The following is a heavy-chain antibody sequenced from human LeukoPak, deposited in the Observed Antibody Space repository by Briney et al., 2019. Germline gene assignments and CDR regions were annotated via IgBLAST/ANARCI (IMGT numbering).Heavy chain of an antibody. D-gene: IGHD2-15*01. Sequence: ASVKVSCKVSGYTLTELSMHWVRQAPGKGLEWMGWISAYNGNTNYAQKLQGRVTMTTDTSTSTAYMELRSLRSDDTAVYYCARDRSGGSEDDAFDIWGQGTMVTVSS. CDR2: ISAYNGNT. J-gene: IGHJ3*02. CDR1: GYTLTELS. CDR3: ARDRSGGSEDDAFDI. V-gene: IGHV1-18*01.